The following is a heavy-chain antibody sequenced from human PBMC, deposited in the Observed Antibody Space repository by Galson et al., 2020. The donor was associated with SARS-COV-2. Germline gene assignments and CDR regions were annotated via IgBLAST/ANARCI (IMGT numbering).Heavy chain of an antibody. Sequence: GGSLRLSCAASGFTFDDYAMHWVRQAPGKGLEWVSGISWNSGSIGYADSVKGRFTISRDNAKNSLYLQMNSLRAEDTALYYCAKDHRDGYPASGAFDIWGQGTMVTVSS. J-gene: IGHJ3*02. CDR2: ISWNSGSI. V-gene: IGHV3-9*01. CDR1: GFTFDDYA. CDR3: AKDHRDGYPASGAFDI. D-gene: IGHD5-12*01.